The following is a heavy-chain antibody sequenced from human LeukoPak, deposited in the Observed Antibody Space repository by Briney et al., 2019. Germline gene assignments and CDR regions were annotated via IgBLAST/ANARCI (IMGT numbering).Heavy chain of an antibody. D-gene: IGHD6-19*01. J-gene: IGHJ4*02. V-gene: IGHV4-38-2*02. CDR2: IYYTGST. CDR3: AKSRGVAGFDY. Sequence: SETLSLTCTVSGYSISSTYYWGWVRQPPGRGLEWIGSIYYTGSTYYNSSLKSRVTMSVDTSKNQFSLRLSSVTAADTAVYYCAKSRGVAGFDYWGQGTLVTVSS. CDR1: GYSISSTYY.